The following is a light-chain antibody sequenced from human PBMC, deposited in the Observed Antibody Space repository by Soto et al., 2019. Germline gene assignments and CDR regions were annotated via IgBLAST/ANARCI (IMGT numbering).Light chain of an antibody. CDR2: GNS. CDR3: QSHDSSLSAYV. CDR1: SSNIGAGYD. V-gene: IGLV1-40*01. Sequence: QSVLTQPPSVSGAPGQRVTISCTGSSSNIGAGYDVHWYQQLPGTAPKLLIYGNSNRPSSFPHRFSGSKSGTSASLAITGLQAEDEADFYCQSHDSSLSAYVFGTGTKLTVL. J-gene: IGLJ1*01.